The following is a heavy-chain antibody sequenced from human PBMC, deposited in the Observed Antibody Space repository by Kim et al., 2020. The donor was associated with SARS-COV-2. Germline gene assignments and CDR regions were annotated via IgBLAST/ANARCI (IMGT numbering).Heavy chain of an antibody. CDR1: GYSISSGYY. J-gene: IGHJ4*02. CDR3: ARAPYRNTIFGVVVEGAQGYFDY. D-gene: IGHD3-3*01. CDR2: IYHSGST. V-gene: IGHV4-38-2*02. Sequence: SETLSLTCTVSGYSISSGYYWGWIRQPPGKGLEWIGSIYHSGSTYYNPSLKSRVTISVDTSKNQFSLKLSSVTAADTAVYYCARAPYRNTIFGVVVEGAQGYFDYWGQGTLVTVSS.